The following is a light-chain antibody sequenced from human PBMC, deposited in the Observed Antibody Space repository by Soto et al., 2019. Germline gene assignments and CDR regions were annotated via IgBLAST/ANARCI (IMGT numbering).Light chain of an antibody. CDR1: SSDVGGYNY. CDR3: SSYAGSNNVV. J-gene: IGLJ2*01. CDR2: EVS. V-gene: IGLV2-8*01. Sequence: QSALTQPPSASGSPGQSVTISCTGTSSDVGGYNYVSWYQQHPGKAPKLMIYEVSKRPSGVPDRFSGSKSGNTASLTVSGLQAEDEADYYCSSYAGSNNVVFGVGTKVNVL.